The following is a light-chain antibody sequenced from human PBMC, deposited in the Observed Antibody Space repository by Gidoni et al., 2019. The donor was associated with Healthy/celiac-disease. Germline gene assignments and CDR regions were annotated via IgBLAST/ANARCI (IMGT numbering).Light chain of an antibody. V-gene: IGKV1-5*03. CDR3: QQYNSFPCT. CDR2: KAA. CDR1: QSISSW. J-gene: IGKJ1*01. Sequence: DIKMTPSPSTLSASVGDRVTITCRASQSISSWLAWYQQKPWKAPKLLIYKAASLESGSPSRFSGSGSGTEFTLTVGSLQPDDFATYYCQQYNSFPCTFXQXTKVELK.